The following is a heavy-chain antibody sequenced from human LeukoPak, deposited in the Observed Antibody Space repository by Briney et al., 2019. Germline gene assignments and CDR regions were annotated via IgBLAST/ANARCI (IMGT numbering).Heavy chain of an antibody. V-gene: IGHV3-7*04. CDR3: ARGLGSPVPTWFDP. CDR2: IKQDGSEK. D-gene: IGHD3-16*01. Sequence: GGSRRLSCAGSGFTFSSYWMSWVRQAPGKGLEWVANIKQDGSEKYYVDSVKGRFTISRDNAKNTLYLQMNSLRAEDTAVYYCARGLGSPVPTWFDPWGQGTLVTVSS. CDR1: GFTFSSYW. J-gene: IGHJ5*02.